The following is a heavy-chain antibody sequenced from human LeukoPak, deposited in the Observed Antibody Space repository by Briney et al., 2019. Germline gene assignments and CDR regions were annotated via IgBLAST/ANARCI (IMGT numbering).Heavy chain of an antibody. D-gene: IGHD2-15*01. Sequence: ASVKVSCKASGYTFTGYHMHWVRQAPGQGLEWMGWISPDSGDTNYAQKFQGRVTMTRDTSISAAYMELSRLTSDDTAVFYCAREESSCSGGSCYIDYWGQGTLVTVSS. V-gene: IGHV1-2*02. CDR3: AREESSCSGGSCYIDY. CDR1: GYTFTGYH. CDR2: ISPDSGDT. J-gene: IGHJ4*02.